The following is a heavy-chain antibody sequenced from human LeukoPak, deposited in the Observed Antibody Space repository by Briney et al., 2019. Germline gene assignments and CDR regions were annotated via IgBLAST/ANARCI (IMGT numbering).Heavy chain of an antibody. CDR3: ARDRSGYSGYAFFDY. J-gene: IGHJ4*02. CDR1: GFTFSSYE. D-gene: IGHD5-12*01. V-gene: IGHV3-48*03. CDR2: ISSSGSTL. Sequence: PGGSLRLSCAASGFTFSSYEMNWVRQAPGKGLEWVSYISSSGSTLYYADSVKGRFTISRDNAKNSLYLQMNSLRAEDTAVYYCARDRSGYSGYAFFDYWGQGTLVTVSS.